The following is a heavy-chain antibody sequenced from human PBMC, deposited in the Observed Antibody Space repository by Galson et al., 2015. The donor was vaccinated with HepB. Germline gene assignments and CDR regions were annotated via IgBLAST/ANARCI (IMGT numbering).Heavy chain of an antibody. V-gene: IGHV1-18*01. CDR2: ISAYNGNT. Sequence: VKVSCKASGYTFTSYGISWVRQAPGQGLEWMGWISAYNGNTNYAQKLQGRVTMTTDTSTSTAYMELRSLRSDDTAVYYCARDAGCSGGSCYDLYYYYYGMDVWGQGTTVTVSS. CDR1: GYTFTSYG. D-gene: IGHD2-15*01. J-gene: IGHJ6*02. CDR3: ARDAGCSGGSCYDLYYYYYGMDV.